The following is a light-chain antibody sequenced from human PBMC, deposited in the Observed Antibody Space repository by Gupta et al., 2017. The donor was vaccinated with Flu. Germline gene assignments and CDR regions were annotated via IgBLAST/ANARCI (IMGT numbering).Light chain of an antibody. Sequence: EIVLTEAPGSLSLSAGESATLSCGHSKNVRGDSLAWYQQKPGQAPSLLIYDAFTRAPGVPDRFSGSGSGTDFTLTITRREPGDFAVYFCHQYETSVQTFGQGTTVEI. CDR3: HQYETSVQT. CDR1: KNVRGDS. J-gene: IGKJ1*01. CDR2: DAF. V-gene: IGKV3-20*01.